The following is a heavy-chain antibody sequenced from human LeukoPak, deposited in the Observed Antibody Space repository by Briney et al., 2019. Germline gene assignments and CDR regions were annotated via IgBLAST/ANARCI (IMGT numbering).Heavy chain of an antibody. D-gene: IGHD2-2*01. CDR1: GGSISRYY. Sequence: PSQTLSLTCTVSGGSISRYYWSWIRQPPGKGLEWIGYIYYSGSTNYNPSFKSRVTISVDTSKNQFSLKLSSVTAADTAVYYCARHIGELLYYGMDVWGQGTTVTVSS. CDR3: ARHIGELLYYGMDV. J-gene: IGHJ6*02. CDR2: IYYSGST. V-gene: IGHV4-59*08.